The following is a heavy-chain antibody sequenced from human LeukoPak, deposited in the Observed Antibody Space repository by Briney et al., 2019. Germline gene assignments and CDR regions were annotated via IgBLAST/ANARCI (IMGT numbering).Heavy chain of an antibody. CDR1: GFFFDDYG. V-gene: IGHV3-48*04. Sequence: GGSLRLSCAASGFFFDDYGMNWVRQAPGKGLEWVSYISSSGSTIYYADSVKGRFTISRDNAKNSLYLQMNSLRAEDTAVYYCASNYDSSGYYFLDYWGQGTLVTVSS. J-gene: IGHJ4*02. D-gene: IGHD3-22*01. CDR3: ASNYDSSGYYFLDY. CDR2: ISSSGSTI.